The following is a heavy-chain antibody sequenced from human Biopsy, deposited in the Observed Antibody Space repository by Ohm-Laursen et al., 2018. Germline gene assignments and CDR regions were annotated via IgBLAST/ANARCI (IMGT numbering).Heavy chain of an antibody. D-gene: IGHD6-19*01. CDR2: INPDSGVT. V-gene: IGHV1-2*02. Sequence: SSVKVSCKASGYTFTGYYMHWVRQAPGQGLEWMGWINPDSGVTNYAQKFQGRVTMTRDTSISTAYMELSRLGSDDTAVYYCARDKYRSWNYFDNWGQGSLVTVSS. CDR3: ARDKYRSWNYFDN. CDR1: GYTFTGYY. J-gene: IGHJ4*02.